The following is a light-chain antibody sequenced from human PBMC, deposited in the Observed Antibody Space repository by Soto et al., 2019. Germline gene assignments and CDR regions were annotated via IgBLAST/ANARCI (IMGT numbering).Light chain of an antibody. Sequence: DIQMTQSPSSLSASVGDTVTITCRASQGIGNFLAWFQQKPGKAPTSLISAASSLQSGVPSRFSGSEYGTDFTHTIRSMQTDDFATYYFHPYPSYPVTFGGGTKVEFK. CDR1: QGIGNF. CDR3: HPYPSYPVT. V-gene: IGKV1-16*01. J-gene: IGKJ4*01. CDR2: AAS.